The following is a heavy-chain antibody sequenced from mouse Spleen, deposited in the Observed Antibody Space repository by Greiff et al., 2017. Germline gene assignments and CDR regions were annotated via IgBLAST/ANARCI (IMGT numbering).Heavy chain of an antibody. CDR1: GYTFTDYN. Sequence: VQLQQSGPELVKPGASVKMSCKASGYTFTDYNMHWVKQSHGKSLEWIGYINPNNGGTSYNQKFKGKATLTVNKSSSTAYMELRSLTSEDSAVYYCARSLANWEYYFDYWGQGTTLTVSS. CDR2: INPNNGGT. V-gene: IGHV1-22*01. D-gene: IGHD4-1*01. J-gene: IGHJ2*01. CDR3: ARSLANWEYYFDY.